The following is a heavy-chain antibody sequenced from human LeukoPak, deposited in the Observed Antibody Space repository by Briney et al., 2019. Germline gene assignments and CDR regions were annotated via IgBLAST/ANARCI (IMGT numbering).Heavy chain of an antibody. D-gene: IGHD4-17*01. CDR3: AREDTVTTSPFFDY. V-gene: IGHV3-21*01. Sequence: GGSLRLSCAASGFTFSSYSMNWVRQAPGKGLEWVSSISSSGSYIYYADSVKGRFTISRDNAKNSLYLQMDSLRAEDTAVYYCAREDTVTTSPFFDYWGQGTLVTVSS. CDR2: ISSSGSYI. CDR1: GFTFSSYS. J-gene: IGHJ4*02.